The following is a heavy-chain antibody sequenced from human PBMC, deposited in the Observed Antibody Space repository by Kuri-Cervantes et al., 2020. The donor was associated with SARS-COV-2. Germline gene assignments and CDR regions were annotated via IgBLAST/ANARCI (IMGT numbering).Heavy chain of an antibody. CDR2: VKTNSGNT. V-gene: IGHV1-8*01. D-gene: IGHD3/OR15-3a*01. CDR3: ARYLDWERGIDS. Sequence: ASVKVSCKAPETTFPNYDINWVRQATGQGLEWMGMVKTNSGNTLYAQIFQGRGTMTRDTSRNTAYMELSSLRSEDTAVYFCARYLDWERGIDSWGQGTLVTVSS. CDR1: ETTFPNYD. J-gene: IGHJ4*02.